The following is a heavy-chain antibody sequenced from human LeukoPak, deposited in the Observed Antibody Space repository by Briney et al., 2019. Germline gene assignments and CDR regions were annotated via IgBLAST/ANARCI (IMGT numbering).Heavy chain of an antibody. V-gene: IGHV6-1*01. CDR3: TRARGYGGYDYSPSFYFDY. CDR2: TYYRSKWYN. D-gene: IGHD5-12*01. CDR1: GDSVSSNSAA. J-gene: IGHJ4*02. Sequence: SQTLSLTCAISGDSVSSNSAAWNWIRQSPSRGLEWLGRTYYRSKWYNDYAVSAKSQITINPDTSKNQFSLQLNSVTPEDTAVYYCTRARGYGGYDYSPSFYFDYWGQGTLVTVSS.